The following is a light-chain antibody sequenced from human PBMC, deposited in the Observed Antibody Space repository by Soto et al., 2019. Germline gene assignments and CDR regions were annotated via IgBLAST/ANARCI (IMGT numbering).Light chain of an antibody. CDR1: RNIDTY. Sequence: DIPMTQSPSSLSASVGDSVTITCRASRNIDTYLSWYQQNLGKAPNLLIYASSSLQTGVPSRFSGSGSGTEFTLTITSLQPEDFATYYCLQTYSDPTFGQGTKVEIK. CDR3: LQTYSDPT. J-gene: IGKJ1*01. CDR2: ASS. V-gene: IGKV1-39*01.